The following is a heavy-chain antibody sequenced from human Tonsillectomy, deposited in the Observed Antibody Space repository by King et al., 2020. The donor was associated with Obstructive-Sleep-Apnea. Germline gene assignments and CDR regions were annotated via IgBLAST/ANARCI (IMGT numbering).Heavy chain of an antibody. CDR2: ICSISSTI. CDR3: AREKYSST. D-gene: IGHD6-13*01. Sequence: VQLVESGGGLVQPGGSLRLSCAASGFTFSSDSMNWVRQAPGKGLEWVSYICSISSTIYYADSVKGRFTISRENAKNSLYLQMNSLRAEDTAVYYCAREKYSSTWGQGTLVTVSS. V-gene: IGHV3-48*04. CDR1: GFTFSSDS. J-gene: IGHJ5*02.